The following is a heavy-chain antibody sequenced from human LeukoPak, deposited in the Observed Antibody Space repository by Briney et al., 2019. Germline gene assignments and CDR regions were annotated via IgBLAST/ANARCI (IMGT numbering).Heavy chain of an antibody. J-gene: IGHJ3*02. CDR3: ARETPCSSTSYPRLTNAFDI. CDR1: GFTFSSYS. CDR2: ISSSSSYI. Sequence: GGSLRLSCAASGFTFSSYSMNWVRQAPGKGLEWVSSISSSSSYIYYADSVKGRFTISRDNAKNSLYLQMNSLRAEDTAVYYCARETPCSSTSYPRLTNAFDIWGQGTMVTVSS. D-gene: IGHD2-2*01. V-gene: IGHV3-21*01.